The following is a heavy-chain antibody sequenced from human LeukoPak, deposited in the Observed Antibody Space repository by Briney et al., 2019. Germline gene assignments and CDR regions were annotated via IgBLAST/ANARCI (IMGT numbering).Heavy chain of an antibody. J-gene: IGHJ4*02. D-gene: IGHD3-3*01. Sequence: GGSLRLSCAASVFTFSDYWMSWVRQAPGKGLEWVANIKQDGSEKYYVDSVKGRFTISRDNAKNSLYLQMNSLRAEDTAVYYCARSDFWSGYLYYFDYWGQGTLVTVSS. V-gene: IGHV3-7*01. CDR1: VFTFSDYW. CDR2: IKQDGSEK. CDR3: ARSDFWSGYLYYFDY.